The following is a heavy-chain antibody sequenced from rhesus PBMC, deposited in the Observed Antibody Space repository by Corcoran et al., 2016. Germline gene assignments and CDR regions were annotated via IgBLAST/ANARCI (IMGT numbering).Heavy chain of an antibody. CDR1: GFTFGPHA. CDR3: AKGVGTVGFDY. J-gene: IGHJ4*01. V-gene: IGHV3-103*01. Sequence: EVQLPVSGGGLPKPGGTLDLPCPALGFTFGPHALPWCRQSPGRGLEWVSAISIGGSTFYADSVRGRFTISRDTSKNTLFLQMNSLRAEDTAVYYCAKGVGTVGFDYWGQGVLVTVSS. CDR2: ISIGGST. D-gene: IGHD5-24*01.